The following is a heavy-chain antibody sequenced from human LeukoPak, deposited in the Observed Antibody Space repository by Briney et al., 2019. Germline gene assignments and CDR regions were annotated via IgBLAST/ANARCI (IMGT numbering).Heavy chain of an antibody. V-gene: IGHV4-39*07. J-gene: IGHJ4*02. D-gene: IGHD4-17*01. CDR2: IYYSGST. CDR1: GDSISNSSYY. Sequence: SETLSLTCTVSGDSISNSSYYWGWIRQPPGKGLEWIGNIYYSGSTNYNLSLKSRVTISVDTSKNQFSLKLSSVTAADTAVYYCAPLYGDSSYWGQGTLVAVSS. CDR3: APLYGDSSY.